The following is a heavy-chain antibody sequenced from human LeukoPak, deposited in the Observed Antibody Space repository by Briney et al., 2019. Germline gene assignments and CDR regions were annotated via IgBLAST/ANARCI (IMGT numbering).Heavy chain of an antibody. CDR2: IYYSGST. CDR1: GGSISSYY. Sequence: PSETLSLTCTVSGGSISSYYWSWIRQPPGKGLEWIGYIYYSGSTNYNPSLKSRVTISVDTSKNQFSLKLNSVTAADTAVYYCARDYTMSGSYFSWGQGTLVTVSS. V-gene: IGHV4-59*12. J-gene: IGHJ4*02. CDR3: ARDYTMSGSYFS. D-gene: IGHD1-26*01.